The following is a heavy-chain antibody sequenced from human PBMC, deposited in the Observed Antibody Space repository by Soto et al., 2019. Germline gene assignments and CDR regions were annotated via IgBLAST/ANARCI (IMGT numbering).Heavy chain of an antibody. Sequence: QVQLVQSGAEVKKPGASVKVSCRASGYTFTNYYMHWVRQAPGQGLEWMGIIHPIVGSTSYAKKCKGRVTLTRDTSTSTVYMELTSLRSDDTAVYYGVREWLLLNDRPDQYYGLDVWGQGTTVIVSS. CDR2: IHPIVGST. V-gene: IGHV1-46*01. J-gene: IGHJ6*02. D-gene: IGHD5-12*01. CDR1: GYTFTNYY. CDR3: VREWLLLNDRPDQYYGLDV.